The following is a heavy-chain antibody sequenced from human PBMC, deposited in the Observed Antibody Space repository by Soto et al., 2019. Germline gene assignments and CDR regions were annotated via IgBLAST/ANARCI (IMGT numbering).Heavy chain of an antibody. CDR1: GGSITTSGDY. CDR2: ISHSGIT. D-gene: IGHD2-21*02. J-gene: IGHJ5*02. CDR3: ARVSRDYYYGWFDP. Sequence: PSETLSLTCTVSGGSITTSGDYWSWIRQHPGKGLEWIGYISHSGITEYNPSLKSRLTLSIDTSKNQFSLEMSSVTAADTAVYYCARVSRDYYYGWFDPWGQGTPVTVSS. V-gene: IGHV4-31*03.